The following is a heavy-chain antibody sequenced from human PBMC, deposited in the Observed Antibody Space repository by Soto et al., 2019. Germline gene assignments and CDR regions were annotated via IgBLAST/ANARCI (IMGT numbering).Heavy chain of an antibody. CDR1: GYSISSGYY. CDR3: ARGGYGDYFDY. D-gene: IGHD4-17*01. Sequence: SETLSLTCTVSGYSISSGYYWGWIRQPPGKGLEWIGSIYHSGSTYYNPSFKSRFTISLDTSKNQFSLQLSSVTAADTAVYYCARGGYGDYFDYWGQGTLVTVSS. J-gene: IGHJ4*02. V-gene: IGHV4-38-2*02. CDR2: IYHSGST.